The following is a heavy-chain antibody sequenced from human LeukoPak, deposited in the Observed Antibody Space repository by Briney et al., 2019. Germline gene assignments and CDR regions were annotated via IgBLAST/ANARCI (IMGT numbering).Heavy chain of an antibody. CDR1: GFTFSSYA. CDR3: ARDRYGIFDY. Sequence: GGSLRLSCAASGFTFSSYAMHWVRQAPGKGLEYVSAISSNGGSTYYANSVKGRFTISRDNSKNTLYLQMGSLRAEDMAVYYCARDRYGIFDYWGQGTLVTVSS. J-gene: IGHJ4*02. V-gene: IGHV3-64*01. CDR2: ISSNGGST. D-gene: IGHD3-16*01.